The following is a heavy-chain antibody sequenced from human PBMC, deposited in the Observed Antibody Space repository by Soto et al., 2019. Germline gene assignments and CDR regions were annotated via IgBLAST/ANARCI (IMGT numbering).Heavy chain of an antibody. V-gene: IGHV4-39*01. Sequence: SETLSLTCTVSGGSISSSSYYWGWIRQPPGKGLEWIGSIYYSGSTYYNPSLKSRVTISVDTSKNQFSLKLSSVTAADPAVYYCAQKAAAGKNWFDPWAQGTLVTVSS. CDR1: GGSISSSSYY. CDR2: IYYSGST. CDR3: AQKAAAGKNWFDP. J-gene: IGHJ5*02. D-gene: IGHD6-13*01.